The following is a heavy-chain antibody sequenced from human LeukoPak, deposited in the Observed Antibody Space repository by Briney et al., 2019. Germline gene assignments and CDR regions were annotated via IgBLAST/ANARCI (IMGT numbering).Heavy chain of an antibody. V-gene: IGHV5-51*01. J-gene: IGHJ4*02. CDR2: IYPGDSDT. D-gene: IGHD6-19*01. CDR3: ARHLQGSGWHLDY. Sequence: GESLKISCRGFGYSFTSYWIAWVRQMPGKGLERMGIIYPGDSDTRYSPSFQGLVTFSADKSISTAYLQWSSLKASDTAMYYCARHLQGSGWHLDYWGQGTLVTVSS. CDR1: GYSFTSYW.